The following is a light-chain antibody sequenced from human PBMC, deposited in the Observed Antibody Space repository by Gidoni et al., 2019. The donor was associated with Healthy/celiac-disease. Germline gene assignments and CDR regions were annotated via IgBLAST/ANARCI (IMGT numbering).Light chain of an antibody. CDR2: WAS. J-gene: IGKJ3*01. CDR1: QRVLYSSNNKNY. CDR3: QQYYSTPLFT. Sequence: DIVMTQSPAALAVSRGERATINCKSSQRVLYSSNNKNYLAWYQQKPGQPPKLLIYWASTRASGVPDRFSGSGSGTDFTLTIRILDAEDVAVYYCQQYYSTPLFTFGPGTKVDIK. V-gene: IGKV4-1*01.